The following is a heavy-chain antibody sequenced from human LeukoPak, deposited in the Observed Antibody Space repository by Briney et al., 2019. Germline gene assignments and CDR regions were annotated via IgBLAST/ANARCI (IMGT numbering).Heavy chain of an antibody. CDR2: TYYRSNWFN. V-gene: IGHV6-1*01. Sequence: SQTLSLTCAISGDSVSSNSAAWNWIRQSPSRGLEWLGRTYYRSNWFNDFALSVKSRITINPDTSKNQFSLQLNSVTPEDTAVYYCAKNYGDSHWFDPWGQGTLVTVSS. J-gene: IGHJ5*02. D-gene: IGHD4-17*01. CDR1: GDSVSSNSAA. CDR3: AKNYGDSHWFDP.